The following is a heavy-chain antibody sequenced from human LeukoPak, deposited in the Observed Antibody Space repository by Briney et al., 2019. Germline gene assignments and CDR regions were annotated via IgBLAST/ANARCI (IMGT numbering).Heavy chain of an antibody. Sequence: PGGSLRLSCAAPGFTFSNYLMHWVRQAPGKGLVWVSRITSDGSSTHYADSVKGRFTISRDNAKNTLYLQMNSLTAEDTAVYYCVSLGYCSTSSCQPWGQGTLDTVSS. CDR1: GFTFSNYL. CDR3: VSLGYCSTSSCQP. V-gene: IGHV3-74*01. CDR2: ITSDGSST. D-gene: IGHD2-2*01. J-gene: IGHJ4*02.